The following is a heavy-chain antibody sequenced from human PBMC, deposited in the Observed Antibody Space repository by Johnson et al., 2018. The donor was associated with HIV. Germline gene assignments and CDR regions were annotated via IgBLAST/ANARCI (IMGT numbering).Heavy chain of an antibody. J-gene: IGHJ3*02. Sequence: QEQLVESGGGVVQPGRSLRLTCAASGFTFSRYSMHWVRQAPGKGLQWVAHISYDGRKKYYTESLRGRFTISRDNSNNTLYLQMNSLRAEDTAVYFCARDRPYYYDSSGLAPHDAFDIWGQGTMITVSS. CDR1: GFTFSRYS. V-gene: IGHV3-30*04. CDR3: ARDRPYYYDSSGLAPHDAFDI. D-gene: IGHD3-22*01. CDR2: ISYDGRKK.